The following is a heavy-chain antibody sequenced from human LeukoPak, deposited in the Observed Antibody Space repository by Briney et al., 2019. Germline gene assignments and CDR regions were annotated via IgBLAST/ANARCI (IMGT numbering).Heavy chain of an antibody. V-gene: IGHV3-23*01. CDR3: AKVSVCYGCYLDY. D-gene: IGHD3-16*01. CDR1: GYTLSSHG. J-gene: IGHJ4*02. Sequence: GGSLRLSCAASGYTLSSHGLTCVRHPPGKGLEWVSTINGAENNTYYAETVKGRFTISRDNSKNTLYLQMHSLRAEDTAIYYCAKVSVCYGCYLDYWGQGTLVTVS. CDR2: INGAENNT.